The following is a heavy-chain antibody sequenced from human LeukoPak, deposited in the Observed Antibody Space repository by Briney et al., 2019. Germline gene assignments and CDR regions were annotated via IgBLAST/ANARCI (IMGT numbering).Heavy chain of an antibody. D-gene: IGHD3-10*01. CDR1: GGSFSNYY. J-gene: IGHJ4*02. Sequence: SDTLSLTCPVYGGSFSNYYWSWLRQPPGKGLEWIGEINDSGSTNYNPSLKSRVTISVDTSKNQFSLKLSSVTAADTAVYYCARGLKHVLLWFGGGFDYWGQGTRVTVSS. CDR3: ARGLKHVLLWFGGGFDY. CDR2: INDSGST. V-gene: IGHV4-34*01.